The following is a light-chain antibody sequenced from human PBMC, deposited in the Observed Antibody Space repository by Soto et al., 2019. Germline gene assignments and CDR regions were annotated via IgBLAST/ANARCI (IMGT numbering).Light chain of an antibody. J-gene: IGLJ3*02. V-gene: IGLV2-14*03. CDR3: NSCTPSRTLV. CDR2: NVS. CDR1: SSDVGGYNY. Sequence: QSALTQPASVSGSPGQSITISCTGSSSDVGGYNYVSWYQHHPGKAPKLLIYNVSDRPSGVSNRFSGSKSGNTASLTISGLQSEEEADYYCNSCTPSRTLVFGGGTKRTVL.